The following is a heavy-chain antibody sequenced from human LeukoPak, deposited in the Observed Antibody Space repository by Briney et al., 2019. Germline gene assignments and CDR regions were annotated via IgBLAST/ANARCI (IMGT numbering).Heavy chain of an antibody. J-gene: IGHJ3*01. CDR3: ARDAPNDHIGTFDV. CDR2: ISSSSTYI. CDR1: GFTFSSYS. V-gene: IGHV3-21*01. D-gene: IGHD1-14*01. Sequence: AGGSLRLSCAASGFTFSSYSMNWVRQAPGKWLEWVSSISSSSTYIYYADSVKGRFTISRDNAKNSLYLQMNSLRAEDTAVYYCARDAPNDHIGTFDVWGQGTMVTVSS.